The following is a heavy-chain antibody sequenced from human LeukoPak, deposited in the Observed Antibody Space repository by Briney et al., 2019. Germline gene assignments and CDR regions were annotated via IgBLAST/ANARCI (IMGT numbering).Heavy chain of an antibody. CDR2: IDYSGNT. CDR1: GGSFSGHY. Sequence: PSETLSLTCAVYGGSFSGHYCTWIRQPPGKGLEWIGEIDYSGNTNYNPSLKSRVIISVDTSKNQFSLLLNSVTAADTAVYYCARTQNWFDPWGQGILVTVSS. CDR3: ARTQNWFDP. J-gene: IGHJ5*02. V-gene: IGHV4-34*01.